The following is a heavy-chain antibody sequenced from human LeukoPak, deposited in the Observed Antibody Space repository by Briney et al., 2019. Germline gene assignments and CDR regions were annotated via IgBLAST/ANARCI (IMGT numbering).Heavy chain of an antibody. J-gene: IGHJ4*02. CDR1: GFTFRSYS. Sequence: PGGSLRLSCAASGFTFRSYSMNWVRQAPGKGLEWVSSISSSSSYIYYADSVKGRFTISRDNAKNSLYLQMNSRRAEDTAVYYCARDPGGIAVAGTNFDYWGQGTLVTVSS. CDR2: ISSSSSYI. V-gene: IGHV3-21*01. D-gene: IGHD6-13*01. CDR3: ARDPGGIAVAGTNFDY.